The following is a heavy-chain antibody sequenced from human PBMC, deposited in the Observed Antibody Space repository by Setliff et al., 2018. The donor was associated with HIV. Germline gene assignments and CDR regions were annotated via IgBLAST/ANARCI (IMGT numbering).Heavy chain of an antibody. Sequence: ASVKVSCKTSGYTFTSYYMHWVRQAPGQGLEWMGRIIPIVTIAHYAEQFVGRVTITADKSTSTTYMEVSSLSSEDTAVYYCARERPGDHYESTGYQLADWFDPWGQGTLVTVSS. CDR1: GYTFTSYY. J-gene: IGHJ5*02. V-gene: IGHV1-69*04. D-gene: IGHD3-22*01. CDR2: IIPIVTIA. CDR3: ARERPGDHYESTGYQLADWFDP.